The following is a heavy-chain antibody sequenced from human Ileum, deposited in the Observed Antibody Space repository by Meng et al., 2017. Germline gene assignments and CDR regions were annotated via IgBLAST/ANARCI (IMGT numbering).Heavy chain of an antibody. V-gene: IGHV5-51*01. CDR1: GHSFVSYW. J-gene: IGHJ4*02. D-gene: IGHD2-15*01. CDR2: TYPGGSDT. CDR3: AVCSGGACYRVFDY. Sequence: GESLKISCERSGHSFVSYWIGWVRQMSGQGLEWMGITYPGGSDTRYSPSFQGQVTISADKSINTAYLQWSSLKSSDTAIYYCAVCSGGACYRVFDYWGQGTLVTVSS.